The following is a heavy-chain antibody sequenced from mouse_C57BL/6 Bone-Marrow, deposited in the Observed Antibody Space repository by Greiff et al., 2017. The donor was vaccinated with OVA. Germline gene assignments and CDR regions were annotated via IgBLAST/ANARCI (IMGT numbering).Heavy chain of an antibody. Sequence: EVKLMESGGGLVKPGGSLKLSCAASGFTFSDYGMHWVRQAPEKGLEWVAYISSGSSTIYYADTVKGRFTISRDNAKNTLFLHMTSLRSEDTAMYYCARNSNYENFDYWGQGTTRTVSS. D-gene: IGHD2-5*01. V-gene: IGHV5-17*01. CDR2: ISSGSSTI. CDR1: GFTFSDYG. J-gene: IGHJ2*01. CDR3: ARNSNYENFDY.